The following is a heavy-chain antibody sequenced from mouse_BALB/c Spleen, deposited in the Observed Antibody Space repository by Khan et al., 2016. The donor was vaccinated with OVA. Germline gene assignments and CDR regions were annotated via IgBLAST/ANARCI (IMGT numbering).Heavy chain of an antibody. CDR2: INTGGHYT. D-gene: IGHD1-1*01. V-gene: IGHV5-6*01. CDR3: ARLAYYDNRECVAY. Sequence: EMELVESGGELVKTGGSLKLSCAASGFTFSDFGMSWVRQTQDKRLEWVATINTGGHYTYYIDKVKGRFTMSRDNAENILYLEMASLRSEDTAMYYCARLAYYDNRECVAYWGQGTLVTVSA. J-gene: IGHJ3*01. CDR1: GFTFSDFG.